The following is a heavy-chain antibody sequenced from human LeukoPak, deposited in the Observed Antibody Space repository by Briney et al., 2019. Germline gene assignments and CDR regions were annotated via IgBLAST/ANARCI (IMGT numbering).Heavy chain of an antibody. Sequence: GGSLRLSCAASGFTFSSYWMSWVRQAPGKGLEWVANIKQDGSEKYYVDSVKGRFTISRDNAKNSLYLQMNSLRAEDTAVYYCARSGGSYLGSFDYWGQGTLVTVSS. CDR1: GFTFSSYW. CDR3: ARSGGSYLGSFDY. V-gene: IGHV3-7*01. J-gene: IGHJ4*02. CDR2: IKQDGSEK. D-gene: IGHD1-26*01.